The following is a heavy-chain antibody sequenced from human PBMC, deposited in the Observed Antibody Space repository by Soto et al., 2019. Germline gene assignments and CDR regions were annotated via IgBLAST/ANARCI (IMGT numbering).Heavy chain of an antibody. CDR3: AGVVYSSSPQPNWFDP. Sequence: QVQLQESGPGLVKPSQTLSLTCTVSGGSISSGGYYWSWIRQHPGKGLEWIGYIYYSGSTYYNPSLKSRVTLSVDTSKNQFSLKLSSVTAADTAVYYCAGVVYSSSPQPNWFDPWGQGTLVTVSS. CDR1: GGSISSGGYY. CDR2: IYYSGST. J-gene: IGHJ5*02. D-gene: IGHD6-6*01. V-gene: IGHV4-31*03.